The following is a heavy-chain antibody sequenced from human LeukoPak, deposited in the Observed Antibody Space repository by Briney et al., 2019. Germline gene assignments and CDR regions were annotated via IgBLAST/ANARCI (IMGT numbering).Heavy chain of an antibody. D-gene: IGHD4-17*01. Sequence: GGSLRLSCAASGFTFSSYGMHWVRPAPGKGLEWVAFMRNDGNNKYYAHSVKGRFTISRDNSKNTLFLQMNSLRPEDTAVYYCAKDSLGTRTVTLDYWGQGTLVTVSS. CDR1: GFTFSSYG. J-gene: IGHJ4*02. CDR2: MRNDGNNK. CDR3: AKDSLGTRTVTLDY. V-gene: IGHV3-30*02.